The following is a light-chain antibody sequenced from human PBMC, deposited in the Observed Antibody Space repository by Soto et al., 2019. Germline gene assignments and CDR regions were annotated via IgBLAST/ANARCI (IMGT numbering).Light chain of an antibody. CDR1: QSISSW. CDR3: PQYHTFSRT. Sequence: DIQMTQSPSTLSASIGDRVTITCRASQSISSWLAWYRQKPGEAPKLLIYEGSTLERGVPSRFSRSGSGTVFTLTLFSLHPDDPPTLYRPQYHTFSRTFGQGTRVEVQ. J-gene: IGKJ1*01. CDR2: EGS. V-gene: IGKV1-5*03.